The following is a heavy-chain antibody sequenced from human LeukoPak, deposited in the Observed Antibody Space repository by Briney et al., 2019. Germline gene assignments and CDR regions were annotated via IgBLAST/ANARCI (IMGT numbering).Heavy chain of an antibody. CDR1: GYTFTGYY. CDR3: ARGGDYGDYENWFDP. V-gene: IGHV1-2*02. J-gene: IGHJ5*02. Sequence: ASVKVSCKASGYTFTGYYMHWVRQAPGQGLEWTGWINPNSGGTNYAQKFQGRVTMTRDTSISTAYMELSRLRSDDTAVYYCARGGDYGDYENWFDPWGQGTLVTVSS. CDR2: INPNSGGT. D-gene: IGHD4-17*01.